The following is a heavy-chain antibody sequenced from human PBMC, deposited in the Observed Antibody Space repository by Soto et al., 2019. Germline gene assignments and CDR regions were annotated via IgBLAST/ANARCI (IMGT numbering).Heavy chain of an antibody. J-gene: IGHJ4*02. V-gene: IGHV3-21*02. Sequence: EVQLVESGGRLVEPGGSLGLSCAASGFSLTDYYMNWVRQAPGKGLEWVSSISSSGSFVSYADSVKGRFSISRDNAKNLLFLQMNSLRAEDTAVYYCAGTYGSADYWGQGTLVTVSS. CDR3: AGTYGSADY. CDR2: ISSSGSFV. D-gene: IGHD3-10*01. CDR1: GFSLTDYY.